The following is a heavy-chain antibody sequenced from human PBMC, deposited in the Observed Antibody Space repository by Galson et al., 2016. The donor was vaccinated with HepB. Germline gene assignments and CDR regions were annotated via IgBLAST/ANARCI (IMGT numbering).Heavy chain of an antibody. V-gene: IGHV4-4*02. J-gene: IGHJ4*02. CDR1: GGSISSSNW. CDR3: ARFHYLLQTPGY. CDR2: IYHSGSP. Sequence: SETLSLTCTVSGGSISSSNWWSWVRQPPGKGLEWIGEIYHSGSPNYNPSLKSRLIISVDKSKNQFSLKLRSVTAADTAVYYCARFHYLLQTPGYWGQGTLVTVSS. D-gene: IGHD3-16*01.